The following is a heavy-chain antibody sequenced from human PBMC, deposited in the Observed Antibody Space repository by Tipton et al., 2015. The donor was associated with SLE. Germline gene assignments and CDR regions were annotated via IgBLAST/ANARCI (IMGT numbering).Heavy chain of an antibody. D-gene: IGHD3-3*01. CDR1: EFTFSNAW. Sequence: GSLRLSCAASEFTFSNAWMSWVRQAPGKGLEWVGRIKSQTDGGTTDYAAPVKGRFTISRDDSKNTLYLQMNSLKTEDTAVYYCTTVGFTYYDFWSGYSDGFDIWGQGTMVTVSS. CDR2: IKSQTDGGTT. CDR3: TTVGFTYYDFWSGYSDGFDI. J-gene: IGHJ3*02. V-gene: IGHV3-15*01.